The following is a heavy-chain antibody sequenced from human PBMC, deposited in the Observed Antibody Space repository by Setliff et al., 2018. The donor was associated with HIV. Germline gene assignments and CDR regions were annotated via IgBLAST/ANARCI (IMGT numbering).Heavy chain of an antibody. V-gene: IGHV1-2*02. J-gene: IGHJ4*02. CDR3: ARVPLSGWLYFDY. Sequence: ASVKVSCKASGYTFSDYYMHWVRQAPGQGLEWMGWINPNSGGTNYAHKFQGRVTVTRDTSITTTYMELTRLTSDDTAVYYCARVPLSGWLYFDYWGQGTLVTVSS. CDR1: GYTFSDYY. D-gene: IGHD6-19*01. CDR2: INPNSGGT.